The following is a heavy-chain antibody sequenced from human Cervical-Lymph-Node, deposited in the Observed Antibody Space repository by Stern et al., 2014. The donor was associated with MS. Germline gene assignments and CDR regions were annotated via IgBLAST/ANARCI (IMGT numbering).Heavy chain of an antibody. CDR3: ATPRGTTVGDYYYGMDV. J-gene: IGHJ6*02. CDR2: IIPIFGTA. V-gene: IGHV1-69*01. CDR1: AGTFSSYA. D-gene: IGHD1-7*01. Sequence: VQLVESGAEVTQPGSSVTVSCQASAGTFSSYAISWVRQSPGQGLEWMGGIIPIFGTANYAQKFQGRVTITADESTSTAYMELSSLRSEDTAVYYCATPRGTTVGDYYYGMDVWGQGTTVTVSS.